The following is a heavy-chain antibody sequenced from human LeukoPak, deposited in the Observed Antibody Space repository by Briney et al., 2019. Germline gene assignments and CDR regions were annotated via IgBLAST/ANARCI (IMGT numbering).Heavy chain of an antibody. CDR1: GYTFTGYY. D-gene: IGHD4-23*01. V-gene: IGHV1-2*02. CDR3: ARSGYGGKGVGRPDY. Sequence: ASVTVSCKASGYTFTGYYMHWVRQAPGQGLEWMGWINPNSGGTNYAQKFQGRVTMTRDTSISTAYMELSGLRSDDTAVYYCARSGYGGKGVGRPDYWGQGTLVTVSS. J-gene: IGHJ4*02. CDR2: INPNSGGT.